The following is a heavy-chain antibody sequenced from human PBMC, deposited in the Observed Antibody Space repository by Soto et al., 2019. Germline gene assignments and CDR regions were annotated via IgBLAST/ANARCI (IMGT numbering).Heavy chain of an antibody. CDR2: ISGSGGST. V-gene: IGHV3-23*01. CDR3: AKSSGRGVLRSEFDP. D-gene: IGHD6-25*01. Sequence: GGSLRLSCAASGFPFSSYAMSWVRQAPGKGLEWVSAISGSGGSTYYADSVKGRFTISRDNSKNTLYLQMNSLRAEDTAVYYCAKSSGRGVLRSEFDPWGQGTLVTVSS. J-gene: IGHJ5*02. CDR1: GFPFSSYA.